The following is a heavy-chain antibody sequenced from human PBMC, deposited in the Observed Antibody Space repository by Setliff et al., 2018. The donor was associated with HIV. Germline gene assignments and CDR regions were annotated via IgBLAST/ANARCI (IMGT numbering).Heavy chain of an antibody. Sequence: SVKVSCKASGGTFSSYAISWVRQAPGQGLEWMGGIIPIFGTADYAQKFQGRVTITADDSTSTAYMELSSLRSEDTAVYYCARAHSGSYYYYYYMDVWGKGTTVTVSS. J-gene: IGHJ6*03. CDR3: ARAHSGSYYYYYYMDV. V-gene: IGHV1-69*13. D-gene: IGHD1-26*01. CDR2: IIPIFGTA. CDR1: GGTFSSYA.